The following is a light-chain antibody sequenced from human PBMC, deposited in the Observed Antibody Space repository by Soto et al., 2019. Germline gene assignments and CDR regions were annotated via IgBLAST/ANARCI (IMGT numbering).Light chain of an antibody. CDR1: SSDVGGYDY. Sequence: QSALTQPRSVSGSPGQSVTISCTGTSSDVGGYDYVSWYQQHPGKAPKLMIYDVSKRPSGVPDRFSGSKSGNTASLTISGLQAEDEADYYCCSYAGSNTYVFGTGTKVTVL. V-gene: IGLV2-11*01. CDR2: DVS. J-gene: IGLJ1*01. CDR3: CSYAGSNTYV.